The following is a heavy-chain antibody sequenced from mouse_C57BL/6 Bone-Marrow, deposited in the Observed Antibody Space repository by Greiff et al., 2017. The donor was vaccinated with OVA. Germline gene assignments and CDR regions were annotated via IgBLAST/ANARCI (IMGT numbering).Heavy chain of an antibody. Sequence: VQLQQSGPELVKPGASVKISCKASGYAFGSSWMNWVKQRPGKGLEWIGRIYPGDGDTNYNGKFKGKATLTADKSSSTAYMQLSSLTSEDSAVYFCAAIYDGYFWFAYWGQGTLVTVSA. V-gene: IGHV1-82*01. CDR1: GYAFGSSW. J-gene: IGHJ3*01. CDR3: AAIYDGYFWFAY. CDR2: IYPGDGDT. D-gene: IGHD2-3*01.